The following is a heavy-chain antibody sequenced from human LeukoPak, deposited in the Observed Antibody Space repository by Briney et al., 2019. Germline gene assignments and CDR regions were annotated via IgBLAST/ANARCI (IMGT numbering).Heavy chain of an antibody. Sequence: SETLSLTCTVSGGSISSGDYYWSWIRQPPGKGLEWIGYIYYSGSTYYNPSLKSRVTISVDTSKNQFSLKLSSVTAADTAVYYCARHFGYSSGWPLDYWGQGTLVTVSS. J-gene: IGHJ4*02. CDR1: GGSISSGDYY. CDR2: IYYSGST. D-gene: IGHD6-19*01. V-gene: IGHV4-30-4*08. CDR3: ARHFGYSSGWPLDY.